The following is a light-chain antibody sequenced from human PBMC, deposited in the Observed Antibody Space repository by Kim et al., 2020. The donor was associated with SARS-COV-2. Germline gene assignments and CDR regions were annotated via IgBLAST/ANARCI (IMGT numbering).Light chain of an antibody. J-gene: IGKJ1*01. CDR1: QSVSSSY. CDR2: CAS. V-gene: IGKV3-20*01. Sequence: EIVLTQSPGTLSLSPGERATLSCRASQSVSSSYLAWYQQKPGQAPRLLIYCASSRATGIPDRFSGSGSGTDFTLTISRLEPEDFAVYYCQQYGSSPWTFVQGTKVDIK. CDR3: QQYGSSPWT.